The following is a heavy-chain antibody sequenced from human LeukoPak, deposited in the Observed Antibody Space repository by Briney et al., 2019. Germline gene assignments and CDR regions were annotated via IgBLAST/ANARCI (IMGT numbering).Heavy chain of an antibody. CDR3: VSKNYYDSSGPHYYYGMDV. CDR2: IRYDGSNK. Sequence: GGSLRLSCAASGSTFSSYGMHWVRQAPGKGLEWVAFIRYDGSNKYYADSVKGRFTISRDNSKNTLYLQMNSLRAEDTAVYYCVSKNYYDSSGPHYYYGMDVWGQGTTVTVSS. D-gene: IGHD3-22*01. CDR1: GSTFSSYG. J-gene: IGHJ6*02. V-gene: IGHV3-30*02.